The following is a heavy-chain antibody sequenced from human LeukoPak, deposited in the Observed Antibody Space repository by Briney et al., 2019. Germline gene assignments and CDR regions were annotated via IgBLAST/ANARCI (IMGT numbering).Heavy chain of an antibody. CDR2: IYYSGST. D-gene: IGHD2-8*01. CDR1: GGSISSGDYY. Sequence: PSETLSLTCTVSGGSISSGDYYWSWIRQPPGKGLEWIGYIYYSGSTYYNPSLKSRVTISVDTSKNQFSLKLSSVTAADTAVYYCARASYAIVGYDYWGQGTLVTVSS. J-gene: IGHJ4*02. V-gene: IGHV4-30-4*01. CDR3: ARASYAIVGYDY.